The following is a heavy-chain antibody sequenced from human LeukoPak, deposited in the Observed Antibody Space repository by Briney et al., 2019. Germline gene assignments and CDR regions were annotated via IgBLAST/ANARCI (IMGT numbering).Heavy chain of an antibody. CDR2: IYYSGIT. Sequence: SETLSLTCTVSGGSISNYYWNCIRQPPGKGLEWIGYIYYSGITNYNPSLKSRVTMSVDTSKNQFSLKVNSVTAADTAVYYCARVYDSGSQAYFYYMDVWGKGTTVTISS. V-gene: IGHV4-59*01. CDR1: GGSISNYY. D-gene: IGHD3-10*01. J-gene: IGHJ6*03. CDR3: ARVYDSGSQAYFYYMDV.